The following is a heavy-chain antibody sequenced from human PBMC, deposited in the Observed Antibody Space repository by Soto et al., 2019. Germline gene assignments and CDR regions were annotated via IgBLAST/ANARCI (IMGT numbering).Heavy chain of an antibody. CDR3: ATGNIDFWSGYKYFYYGMDV. CDR2: IRYGGNT. CDR1: GGSVRSSNYY. V-gene: IGHV4-39*02. Sequence: ASETLSLTCTVSGGSVRSSNYYWAWIPQPPGKGLEWIRSIRYGGNTYSNPSLKTRLTISVDTSNNHISLRLSAVTAADTAIYYCATGNIDFWSGYKYFYYGMDVWGQGTTVTVSS. J-gene: IGHJ6*02. D-gene: IGHD3-3*01.